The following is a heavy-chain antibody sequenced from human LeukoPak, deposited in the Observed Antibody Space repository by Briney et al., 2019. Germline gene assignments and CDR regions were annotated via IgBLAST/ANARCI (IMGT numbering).Heavy chain of an antibody. V-gene: IGHV3-23*01. CDR3: AKDPRTTETSLYYYYGMDV. CDR2: ISGSGGST. J-gene: IGHJ6*02. Sequence: GGSLRLSCAASGFTFSSYAMSWVRQAPGKGLEWVSAISGSGGSTYYADSVKARFTISRDNSKNTLYLQMNSLRAEDTAVYYCAKDPRTTETSLYYYYGMDVWGQGTTVTVSS. CDR1: GFTFSSYA. D-gene: IGHD4-4*01.